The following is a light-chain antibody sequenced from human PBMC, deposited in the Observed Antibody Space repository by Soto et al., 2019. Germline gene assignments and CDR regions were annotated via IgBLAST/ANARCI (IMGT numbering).Light chain of an antibody. CDR2: DNT. V-gene: IGLV1-40*01. J-gene: IGLJ2*01. CDR3: QSYDSSLSGSAV. Sequence: QSVLTQPPSVSGAPGQRVTISCTGSSSNIGAGYDVHWYQQLPGTAPKLLIYDNTNRPSGVPDRFSASKSGTSASLAITGLQAEDEADYYCQSYDSSLSGSAVFGGGTKLTVL. CDR1: SSNIGAGYD.